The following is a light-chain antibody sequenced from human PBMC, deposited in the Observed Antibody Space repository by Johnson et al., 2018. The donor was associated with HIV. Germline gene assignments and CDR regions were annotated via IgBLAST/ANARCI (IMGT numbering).Light chain of an antibody. CDR3: GTWDSSLSAYYV. CDR1: SSTIGNND. V-gene: IGLV1-51*02. Sequence: QSVLTQPPSVSAAPGQKVTISCSGSSSTIGNNDVSWYQLLPGTAPKLLIYKNDQRPSGIPDRFSGSKSGTSATLGITGLQTGDEADYYCGTWDSSLSAYYVFGTGTKVTVL. CDR2: KND. J-gene: IGLJ1*01.